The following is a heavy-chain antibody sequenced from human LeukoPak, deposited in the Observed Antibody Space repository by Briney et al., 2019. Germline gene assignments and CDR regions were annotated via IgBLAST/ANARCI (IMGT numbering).Heavy chain of an antibody. Sequence: SVKVSCEASGGTFNNDAISWVRQAPGQGFEWMGQMIPVLNTADYAQKFEGKITISADTSTNTAYMELSSLRSEDTAVYYCASLHCIDACHIRDRWGQGTLVTVSS. CDR1: GGTFNNDA. CDR2: MIPVLNTA. J-gene: IGHJ5*02. CDR3: ASLHCIDACHIRDR. V-gene: IGHV1-69*04. D-gene: IGHD2-2*01.